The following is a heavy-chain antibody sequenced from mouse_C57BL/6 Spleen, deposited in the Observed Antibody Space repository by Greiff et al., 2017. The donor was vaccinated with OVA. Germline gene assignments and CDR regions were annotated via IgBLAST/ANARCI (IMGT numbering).Heavy chain of an antibody. J-gene: IGHJ2*01. CDR2: IYPGDGDT. D-gene: IGHD1-1*02. CDR1: GYAFSSSW. Sequence: VQVVESGPELVKPGASVKISCKASGYAFSSSWMNWVKQRPGKGLEWIGRIYPGDGDTNYNGKFKGKATLTADKSSSTAYMQLSSLTSEDSAVYFCAREGGYYVDYWGQGTTLTVSS. V-gene: IGHV1-82*01. CDR3: AREGGYYVDY.